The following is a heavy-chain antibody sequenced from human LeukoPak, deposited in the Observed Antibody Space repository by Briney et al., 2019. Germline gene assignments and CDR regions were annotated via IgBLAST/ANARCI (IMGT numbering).Heavy chain of an antibody. V-gene: IGHV3-11*04. D-gene: IGHD1-20*01. CDR1: GFSFRDRY. J-gene: IGHJ6*03. Sequence: GGSLRLSCAATGFSFRDRYMSWIRQAPGKGMEWVAYISPNSDNIHYADSVKGRFTISRDNAKNSLFLQVNSLRAEDTAVYYCARDGVYNWNDGPQYYYYYYMDVWGKGTTVTVSS. CDR3: ARDGVYNWNDGPQYYYYYYMDV. CDR2: ISPNSDNI.